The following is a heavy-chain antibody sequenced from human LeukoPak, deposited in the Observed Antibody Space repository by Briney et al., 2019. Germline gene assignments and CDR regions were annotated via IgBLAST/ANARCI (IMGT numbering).Heavy chain of an antibody. V-gene: IGHV3-23*01. D-gene: IGHD1-1*01. Sequence: PGGSLTLSCAASGFTFSSYAMSWVRQAPGKGLEWVSSISGSDGTTYYADSVKGRFTTSRDNSKYTLSLQMNSLRTEDTAVYYCAKVDNWKYGHHDFWGQGTLVSVSS. J-gene: IGHJ4*02. CDR1: GFTFSSYA. CDR2: ISGSDGTT. CDR3: AKVDNWKYGHHDF.